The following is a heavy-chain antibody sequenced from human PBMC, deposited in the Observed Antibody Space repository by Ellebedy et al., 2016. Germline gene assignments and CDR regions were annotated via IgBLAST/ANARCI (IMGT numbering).Heavy chain of an antibody. D-gene: IGHD3-22*01. CDR1: GFTFSDYA. CDR3: TKDPRYYYDSTGYYGDDAFEI. V-gene: IGHV3-23*01. Sequence: GESLKISCAASGFTFSDYAMDWVRQAPGKGLEWVSGISGSGGSTYYADSVKGRFTISRDHSKNTLYLQMNSLRAEDTALYYCTKDPRYYYDSTGYYGDDAFEIWGQGTMVIVSS. J-gene: IGHJ3*02. CDR2: ISGSGGST.